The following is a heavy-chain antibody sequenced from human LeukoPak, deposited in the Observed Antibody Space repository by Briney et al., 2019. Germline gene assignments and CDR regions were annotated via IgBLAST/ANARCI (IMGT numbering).Heavy chain of an antibody. CDR3: ARGSGWYYGMDV. D-gene: IGHD6-19*01. Sequence: ASVKVSCKVSGYILTELSTHWVRQAPGQGLEWMGWINPHSGGTNYAQKFQGRVTMTRDTSISTAYMELSRLRSDDTAVYYCARGSGWYYGMDVWGQGTTVTVSS. J-gene: IGHJ6*02. CDR1: GYILTELS. CDR2: INPHSGGT. V-gene: IGHV1-2*02.